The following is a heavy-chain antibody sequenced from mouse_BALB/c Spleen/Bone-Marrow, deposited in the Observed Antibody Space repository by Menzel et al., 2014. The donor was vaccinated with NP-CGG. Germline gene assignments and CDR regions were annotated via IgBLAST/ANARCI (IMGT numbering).Heavy chain of an antibody. J-gene: IGHJ4*01. CDR1: GYTFTSYT. CDR3: AYGIYGYAMDS. CDR2: INPSSGYT. D-gene: IGHD2-10*02. V-gene: IGHV1-4*01. Sequence: VKLVESGAELARPGASVKMSCKASGYTFTSYTMHWVKQRPGQGLEWIGYINPSSGYTNYNQKFKDKATLTADKSSSTAYMQLSSLTSEDSAVYYCAYGIYGYAMDSWGQGTSVTASS.